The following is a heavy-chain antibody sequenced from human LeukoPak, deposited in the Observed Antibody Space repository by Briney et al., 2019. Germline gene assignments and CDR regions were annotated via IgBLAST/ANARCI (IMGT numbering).Heavy chain of an antibody. CDR2: ISGRSDDI. CDR3: AKASSSCFRCYDF. Sequence: PGGSLRLSCAASGFTFSTYAMTWVRQAPGKGLEWVSAISGRSDDIYYTDSVKGRFTISRDNSKNTLYLQMNSLRADDTAVYYCAKASSSCFRCYDFWGQGTLATVSS. V-gene: IGHV3-23*01. D-gene: IGHD3-22*01. CDR1: GFTFSTYA. J-gene: IGHJ4*02.